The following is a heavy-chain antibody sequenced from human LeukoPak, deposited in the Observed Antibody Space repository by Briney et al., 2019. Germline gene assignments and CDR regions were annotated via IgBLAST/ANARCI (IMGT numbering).Heavy chain of an antibody. Sequence: GGSLRLSCAASEFVVSTSFMGWVRQAPGKGLEWVSVIYSGGRSYHADSVKGRFSISTDKSKNTLYLQMNSLRAEDTAVYYCARDSGDRTVDYWGQGTLVTVSS. CDR1: EFVVSTSF. CDR2: IYSGGRS. D-gene: IGHD3-10*01. J-gene: IGHJ4*02. V-gene: IGHV3-53*01. CDR3: ARDSGDRTVDY.